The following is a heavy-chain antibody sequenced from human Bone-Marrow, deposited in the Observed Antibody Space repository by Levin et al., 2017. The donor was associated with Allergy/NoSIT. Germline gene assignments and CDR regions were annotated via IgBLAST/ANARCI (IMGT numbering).Heavy chain of an antibody. CDR3: AKDLSSSTSFKRMDV. D-gene: IGHD2-2*01. J-gene: IGHJ6*02. CDR2: ISGTGTGT. V-gene: IGHV3-23*01. CDR1: GFTFSSYA. Sequence: QSGGSLRLSCAASGFTFSSYAMSWVRQAPGKGLEWVSTISGTGTGTYYADSVKGRFTISRDNSKNTLYLQMNSLRAEDTAVYYCAKDLSSSTSFKRMDVWGQGTTVTVSS.